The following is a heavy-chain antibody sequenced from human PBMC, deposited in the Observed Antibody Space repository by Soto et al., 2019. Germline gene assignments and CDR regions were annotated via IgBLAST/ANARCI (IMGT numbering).Heavy chain of an antibody. V-gene: IGHV3-30*18. CDR1: GFTFSHHG. CDR3: AKESDYYSNSNWYFDS. J-gene: IGHJ4*02. CDR2: VSYDGSIT. D-gene: IGHD2-21*01. Sequence: QVQLVESGGGVVQPGRSLRLSCAASGFTFSHHGMHWVRQAPGKGLEWVTVVSYDGSITYDADSVRGRFAISRDNSKNTLYLHMNSLRTEDTAVYYCAKESDYYSNSNWYFDSCGQGILGTVSS.